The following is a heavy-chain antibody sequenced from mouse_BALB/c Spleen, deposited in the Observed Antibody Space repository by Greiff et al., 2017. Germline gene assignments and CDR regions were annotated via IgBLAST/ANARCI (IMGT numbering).Heavy chain of an antibody. J-gene: IGHJ3*01. CDR2: IWSGGST. CDR1: GFSLTSYG. D-gene: IGHD2-2*01. V-gene: IGHV2-4-1*01. Sequence: VHLVESGPGLVQPSQSLSITCTVSGFSLTSYGVHWVRQSPGKGLEWLGVIWSGGSTDYNAAFISRLSISKDNSKSQVFFKMNSLQADDTAIYYCARSGYDEGLAYWGQGTLVTVSA. CDR3: ARSGYDEGLAY.